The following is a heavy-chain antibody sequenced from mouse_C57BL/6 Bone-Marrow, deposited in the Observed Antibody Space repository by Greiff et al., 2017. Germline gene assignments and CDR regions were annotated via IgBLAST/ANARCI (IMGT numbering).Heavy chain of an antibody. Sequence: QVQLQQPGAELVMPGASVKLSCKASGYTFTSYWMHWVKQRPGQGLEWIGEIDPSDIYTNYNQKFKGKSTLTVDKSSSTSYMQLSSLTSADSAVYYCARDYGYWGVYAMDYWVQGTSVTVSS. V-gene: IGHV1-69*01. CDR3: ARDYGYWGVYAMDY. CDR1: GYTFTSYW. CDR2: IDPSDIYT. J-gene: IGHJ4*01. D-gene: IGHD2-2*01.